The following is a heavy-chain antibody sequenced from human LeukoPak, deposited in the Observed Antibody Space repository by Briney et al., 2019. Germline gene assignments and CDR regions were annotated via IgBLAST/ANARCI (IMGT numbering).Heavy chain of an antibody. CDR1: GFTFSSYW. Sequence: GGSLILSCAASGFTFSSYWMSWVRQAPGKGLEWVANIKQDGSEKYYVDSVKGRFTISRDSAKDSLYLQMNSLRAEDTAVYYCARDTEIVATGTFDYWGQGTLVTVSS. V-gene: IGHV3-7*04. D-gene: IGHD5-12*01. J-gene: IGHJ4*02. CDR3: ARDTEIVATGTFDY. CDR2: IKQDGSEK.